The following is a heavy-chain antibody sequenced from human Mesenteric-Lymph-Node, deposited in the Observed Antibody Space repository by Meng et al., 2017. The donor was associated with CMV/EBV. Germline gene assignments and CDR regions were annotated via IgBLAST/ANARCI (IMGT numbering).Heavy chain of an antibody. CDR3: ARQNADFGDYLNAFYI. V-gene: IGHV4-39*07. Sequence: SISSSNYYWGWIRQPPGKGLEWIGTMNYGGSTYYNPSLESRVTISVDMSKNQFSLKLSSVTAADTAVYYCARQNADFGDYLNAFYIWGQGTMVTVSS. CDR2: MNYGGST. D-gene: IGHD4-17*01. CDR1: SISSSNYY. J-gene: IGHJ3*02.